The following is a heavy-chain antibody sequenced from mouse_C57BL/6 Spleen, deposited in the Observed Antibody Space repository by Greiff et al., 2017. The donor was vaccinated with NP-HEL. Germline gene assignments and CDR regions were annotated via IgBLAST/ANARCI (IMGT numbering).Heavy chain of an antibody. CDR1: GYTFTSYW. J-gene: IGHJ4*01. Sequence: QVQLKQPGAELVKPGASVKLSCKASGYTFTSYWMHWVKQRPGQGLEWIGMIHPNSGSTNYNEKFKSKATLTVDKSSSTAYMQLSSLTSEDSAVYYCARSGNYPYYYAMDYWGQGTSVTVSS. D-gene: IGHD2-1*01. V-gene: IGHV1-64*01. CDR3: ARSGNYPYYYAMDY. CDR2: IHPNSGST.